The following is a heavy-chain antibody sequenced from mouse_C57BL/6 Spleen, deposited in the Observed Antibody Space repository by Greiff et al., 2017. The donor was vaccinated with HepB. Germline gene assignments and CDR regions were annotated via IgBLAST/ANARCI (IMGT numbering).Heavy chain of an antibody. D-gene: IGHD1-1*01. J-gene: IGHJ4*01. V-gene: IGHV1-42*01. Sequence: EVQLQQSGPELVKPGASVKISCKASGYSFTGYYMNWVKQSPEKSLEWIGEINPSTGGTTYNQKFKAKATLTVDKSSSTAYMQLKSLTSEDSAVYYCAGGGSRYYYAMDYWGQGTSVTVSS. CDR3: AGGGSRYYYAMDY. CDR1: GYSFTGYY. CDR2: INPSTGGT.